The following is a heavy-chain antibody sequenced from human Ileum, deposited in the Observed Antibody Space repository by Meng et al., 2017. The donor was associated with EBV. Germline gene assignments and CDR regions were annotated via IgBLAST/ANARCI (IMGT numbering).Heavy chain of an antibody. D-gene: IGHD6-25*01. CDR1: TLTFSTYW. J-gene: IGHJ4*02. Sequence: GQRVESVVGFFWPGGSLRLSCAASTLTFSTYWMDWVRQAPGQGLVWVSRIHSDGSRTTYADSVRGRFTISRDNAKNTFYLEMNSLRGEDTAVYYCASLSGHGGYWGQGTLVTVSS. CDR3: ASLSGHGGY. CDR2: IHSDGSRT. V-gene: IGHV3-74*01.